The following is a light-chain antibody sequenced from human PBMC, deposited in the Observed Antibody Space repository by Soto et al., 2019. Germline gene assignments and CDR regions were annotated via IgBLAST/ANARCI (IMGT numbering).Light chain of an antibody. J-gene: IGKJ2*01. CDR1: QSISDY. CDR2: AAS. Sequence: DIQMTQSPSSLSASVGDRVTITCRASQSISDYLNWYQQKVGKAPKLLTYAASTLQSGVPSRFSGSGSGTDFTLTINSLQPEDFATYYCQQTYTTPQTFGQGTKLEIK. CDR3: QQTYTTPQT. V-gene: IGKV1-39*01.